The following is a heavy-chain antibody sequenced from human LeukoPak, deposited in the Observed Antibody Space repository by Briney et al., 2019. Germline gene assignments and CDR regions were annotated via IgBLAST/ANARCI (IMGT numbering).Heavy chain of an antibody. CDR1: GYTFTIYG. CDR2: ISAYNGNT. V-gene: IGHV1-18*01. J-gene: IGHJ4*02. Sequence: ASVKVSCKASGYTFTIYGSSGVRQAPGQGLEWMGWISAYNGNTNYAQKLQGRVTMTTDTSTSTAYMELRSLRSDDTAVYYCARGIPIPTTDRYSGSYLPSSTNYFDYWGQGTLVTVSS. D-gene: IGHD1-26*01. CDR3: ARGIPIPTTDRYSGSYLPSSTNYFDY.